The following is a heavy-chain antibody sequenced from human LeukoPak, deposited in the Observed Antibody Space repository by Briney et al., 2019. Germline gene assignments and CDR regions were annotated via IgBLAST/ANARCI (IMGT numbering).Heavy chain of an antibody. Sequence: SETLSLTCTVSGGSISSSSYYWGWIRQPPGKGLEWIGSSYYSGSTYYNPSLKGRVTISVDTSKNQFSLKLSSVTAADTAVYYCARQVGYGDYPEYFQHWGQGTLVTVSS. D-gene: IGHD4-17*01. CDR3: ARQVGYGDYPEYFQH. J-gene: IGHJ1*01. CDR2: SYYSGST. CDR1: GGSISSSSYY. V-gene: IGHV4-39*01.